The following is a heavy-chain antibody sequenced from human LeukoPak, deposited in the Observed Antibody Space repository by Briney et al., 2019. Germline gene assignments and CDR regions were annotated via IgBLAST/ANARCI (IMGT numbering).Heavy chain of an antibody. D-gene: IGHD6-13*01. CDR1: GFTFSSYG. Sequence: TGGSLRLPCAASGFTFSSYGMHWVRQAPGKGLEWVAVISYDGSNKYYADSVKGRFTISRDNSKNTLYLQMNSLRAEDTAVYYCAKDWAAAGTPWEKGYYYYYYMDVWGKGTTVTVSS. J-gene: IGHJ6*03. CDR2: ISYDGSNK. CDR3: AKDWAAAGTPWEKGYYYYYYMDV. V-gene: IGHV3-30*18.